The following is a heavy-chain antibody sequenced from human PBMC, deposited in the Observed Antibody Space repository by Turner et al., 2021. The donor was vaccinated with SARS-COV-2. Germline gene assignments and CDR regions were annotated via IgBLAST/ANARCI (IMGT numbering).Heavy chain of an antibody. V-gene: IGHV4-39*01. CDR1: GGSISSSSYY. Sequence: QLQLQESGPGLVKPSETLSLTCTVSGGSISSSSYYWGWIRQPPGKGLEWIGNIYYSGITYYNPSLKSRVTISVDTSKNQFSLKLSSVTAADTAVYYCARLMDTAMDYCGMDVWGQGTTVTVSS. CDR2: IYYSGIT. CDR3: ARLMDTAMDYCGMDV. J-gene: IGHJ6*02. D-gene: IGHD5-18*01.